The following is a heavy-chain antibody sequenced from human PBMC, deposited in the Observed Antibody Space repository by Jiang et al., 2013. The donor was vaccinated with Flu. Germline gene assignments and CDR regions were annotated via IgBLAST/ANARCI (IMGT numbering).Heavy chain of an antibody. CDR1: GDSITNYY. CDR2: VFYRGST. V-gene: IGHV4-59*01. Sequence: LVKPSETLSLTCTVSGDSITNYYWNWIRQSPGKGLEWIGYVFYRGSTKYNLSLKSRVTILKDTSKNQFSLRLSSVTAADTAVYYCVKWGAGM. CDR3: VKWGAGM. J-gene: IGHJ6*01. D-gene: IGHD2-8*01.